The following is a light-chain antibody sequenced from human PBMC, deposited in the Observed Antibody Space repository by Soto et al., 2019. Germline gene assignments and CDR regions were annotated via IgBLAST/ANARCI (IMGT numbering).Light chain of an antibody. CDR1: QSISSSY. J-gene: IGKJ1*01. CDR3: QQYNAWPRT. CDR2: GAS. Sequence: EIVLTQSPGTLSLTPGERATLSCRASQSISSSYLAWYQQKPGQPPRLLIYGASRRATNIPARFSGGGSGTEFTLTITSLQSEDFAVYYCQQYNAWPRTFGQGTKVDI. V-gene: IGKV3-15*01.